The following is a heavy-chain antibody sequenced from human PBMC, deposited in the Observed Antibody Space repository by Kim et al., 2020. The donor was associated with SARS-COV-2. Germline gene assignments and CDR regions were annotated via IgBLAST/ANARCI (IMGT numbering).Heavy chain of an antibody. J-gene: IGHJ6*02. CDR3: ARDYYGSGSYLTVPYYYYGMDV. D-gene: IGHD3-10*01. CDR2: IIPIFGTA. V-gene: IGHV1-69*13. CDR1: GGTFSSYA. Sequence: SVKVSCKASGGTFSSYAISWVRQAPGQGLEWMGGIIPIFGTANYAQKFQGRVTITADESTSTAYMELSSLRSEDTAVYYCARDYYGSGSYLTVPYYYYGMDVWGQGTTVTVSS.